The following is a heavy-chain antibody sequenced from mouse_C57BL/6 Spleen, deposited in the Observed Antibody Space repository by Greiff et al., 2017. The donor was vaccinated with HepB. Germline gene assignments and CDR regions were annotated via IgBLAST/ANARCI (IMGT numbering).Heavy chain of an antibody. CDR2: IYPGGGYT. J-gene: IGHJ1*03. CDR1: GYTFTNYW. Sequence: QVQLQQSGAELVRPGTSVKMSCKASGYTFTNYWTGWAKQRPGHGLEWIGDIYPGGGYTNYNEKFKGKATLTADKSSSTAYMQFSSLTSEDSAIYYCARSDSNYRYFDVWGTGTTVTVSS. CDR3: ARSDSNYRYFDV. V-gene: IGHV1-63*01. D-gene: IGHD2-5*01.